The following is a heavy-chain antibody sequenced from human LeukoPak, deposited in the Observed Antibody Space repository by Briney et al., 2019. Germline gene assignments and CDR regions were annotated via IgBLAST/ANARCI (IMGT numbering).Heavy chain of an antibody. J-gene: IGHJ4*02. CDR2: IWYDGSNK. Sequence: GRSLRLSCAASGFTFSSYGMHWVRHAPGKGLEWVAVIWYDGSNKYYADSVKGRFTISRDNSKNTLYLQMNSLRAEDTAVYYCARDLVGSYFSIDYWGQGTLVTVSS. V-gene: IGHV3-33*01. CDR3: ARDLVGSYFSIDY. D-gene: IGHD1-26*01. CDR1: GFTFSSYG.